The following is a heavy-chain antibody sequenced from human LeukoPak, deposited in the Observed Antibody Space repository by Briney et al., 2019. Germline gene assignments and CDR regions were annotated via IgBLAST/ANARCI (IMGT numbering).Heavy chain of an antibody. Sequence: SETLSLTCTVSGGSISSGSYYWSWIRQPAGKGLEWIGRIYTSGSTNHNPSLKSRVTISVDTSKNQFSLKLSSVTAADTAVYYCARGRWYCSSTSCYTHWFDPWGQGTLVTVSS. V-gene: IGHV4-61*02. CDR2: IYTSGST. J-gene: IGHJ5*02. CDR1: GGSISSGSYY. D-gene: IGHD2-2*02. CDR3: ARGRWYCSSTSCYTHWFDP.